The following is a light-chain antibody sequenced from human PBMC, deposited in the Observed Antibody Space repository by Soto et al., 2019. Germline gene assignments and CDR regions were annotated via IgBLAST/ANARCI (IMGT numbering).Light chain of an antibody. CDR2: GAS. J-gene: IGKJ1*01. CDR3: QQYGGSPWT. CDR1: QSISSSY. Sequence: ENVLTQSPGTLSLSPGERGTLSCRASQSISSSYLAWYQQKPGQAPRLLIYGASRRATGIADRFSGSGSGTDFTLTISRLDPEDFAVYYCQQYGGSPWTFGQGTKAAIK. V-gene: IGKV3-20*01.